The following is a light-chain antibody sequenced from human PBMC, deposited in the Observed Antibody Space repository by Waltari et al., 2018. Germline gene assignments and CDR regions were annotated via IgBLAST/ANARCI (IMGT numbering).Light chain of an antibody. Sequence: EIVLTQSPGTLSLSPGERATLSCRASQSISTNYLAWYQQNPGQAPRLLIYGASSRATGIPDRFSGSGSGTDFTLTISRLEPEDFAVYYCQQYGSSPSTFGQGTKVEIK. J-gene: IGKJ1*01. CDR2: GAS. CDR3: QQYGSSPST. V-gene: IGKV3-20*01. CDR1: QSISTNY.